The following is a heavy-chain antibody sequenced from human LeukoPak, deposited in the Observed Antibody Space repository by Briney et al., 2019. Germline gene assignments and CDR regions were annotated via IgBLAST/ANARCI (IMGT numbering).Heavy chain of an antibody. CDR1: GGSLSSSSYY. V-gene: IGHV4-39*01. CDR3: ARLALIGWYVDY. Sequence: PSETLSVTCTVSGGSLSSSSYYWLWIRQPPGKGLAWIGCIYYSGSTYYNPSLKTRVTISVDTSKNQFSLKLSSVTAADTAVYYCARLALIGWYVDYWGQGTLVTVSS. D-gene: IGHD6-19*01. J-gene: IGHJ4*02. CDR2: IYYSGST.